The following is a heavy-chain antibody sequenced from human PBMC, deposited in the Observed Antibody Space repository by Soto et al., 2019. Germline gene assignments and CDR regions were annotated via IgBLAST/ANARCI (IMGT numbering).Heavy chain of an antibody. D-gene: IGHD2-8*01. CDR1: GFTFNSFG. V-gene: IGHV3-33*01. CDR2: IWHDGTNR. Sequence: QVQLVESGGGVVQPGTSLRLSCEASGFTFNSFGMHWVRQDPGKGLEWVAMIWHDGTNRYYLDSVKGRFTISRDNSKDTLYLQMNNLRAEDTAVYYCARTGLQIVQATSYYYGLDVWGQGTTVTVSS. J-gene: IGHJ6*02. CDR3: ARTGLQIVQATSYYYGLDV.